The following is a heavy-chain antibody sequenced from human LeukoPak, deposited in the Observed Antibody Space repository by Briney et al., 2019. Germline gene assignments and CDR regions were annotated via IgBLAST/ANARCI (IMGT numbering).Heavy chain of an antibody. V-gene: IGHV4-59*01. Sequence: PSETLSLTCTVSGGSISSYYWSCIRQPPGKGLEWIGYIYYSGSTNYNPSLKSRVTISVDTSKNQFSLKLSSVTAAGTAVYYCARGDILTGYPDYWGQGTLVTVSS. CDR3: ARGDILTGYPDY. CDR2: IYYSGST. D-gene: IGHD3-9*01. J-gene: IGHJ4*02. CDR1: GGSISSYY.